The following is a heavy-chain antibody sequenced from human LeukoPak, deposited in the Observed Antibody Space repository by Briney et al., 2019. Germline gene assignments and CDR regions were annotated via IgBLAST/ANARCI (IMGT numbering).Heavy chain of an antibody. CDR2: IYYSGST. J-gene: IGHJ6*03. V-gene: IGHV4-59*01. CDR1: GGSISSYY. CDR3: ARSPTLYYYYMDV. Sequence: PSETLSLTCTVSGGSISSYYWSWIRQPPGKGLEWIGYIYYSGSTNYNPSLKSRVTISVDTSKNQFSLKLSSVTAADTAVYYCARSPTLYYYYMDVWGKGTTVTVSS.